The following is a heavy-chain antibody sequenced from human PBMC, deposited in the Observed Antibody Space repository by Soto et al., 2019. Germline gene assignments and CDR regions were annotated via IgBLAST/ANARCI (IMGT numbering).Heavy chain of an antibody. CDR2: IYKSGST. CDR3: ARVYYYGLGRGRSMDV. Sequence: PSETLSLTCTVSGDSVSSGDFYWTWIRQPPGKGLEWIAYIYKSGSTTYNPSLNSRVTITVDTSKNQFSLKLSSVTAADTAVYYCARVYYYGLGRGRSMDVWGQGTMVTVSS. D-gene: IGHD3-10*01. V-gene: IGHV4-61*08. CDR1: GDSVSSGDFY. J-gene: IGHJ6*02.